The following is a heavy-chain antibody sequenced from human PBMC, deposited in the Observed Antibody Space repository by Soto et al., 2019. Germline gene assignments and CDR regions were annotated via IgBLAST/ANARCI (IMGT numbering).Heavy chain of an antibody. CDR2: ISWNSGSI. Sequence: EVQLVESGGGLVQPGRSLRLSCAASGFTFDDYAMHWVRQAPGKGLEWVSGISWNSGSIGYADSVKVRFTISRDNAKNSLYLQMNSLRAEDTALYYCAKDIGGGYCSGGSCYSFYFDYWGQGTLVTVSS. D-gene: IGHD2-15*01. J-gene: IGHJ4*02. V-gene: IGHV3-9*01. CDR3: AKDIGGGYCSGGSCYSFYFDY. CDR1: GFTFDDYA.